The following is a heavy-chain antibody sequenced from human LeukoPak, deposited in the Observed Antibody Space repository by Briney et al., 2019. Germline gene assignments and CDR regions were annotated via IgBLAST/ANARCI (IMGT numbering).Heavy chain of an antibody. CDR2: ISSSSSTI. J-gene: IGHJ4*02. Sequence: GGSLRLSCAASGFTFSANSMSWVRQAPGKGLEWVSYISSSSSTIHYADSVKGRFTISRDNAKNSLYLQMNSLRAEDTAVYYCAKDMSGSQDLWGQGTLVTVSS. CDR3: AKDMSGSQDL. V-gene: IGHV3-48*01. D-gene: IGHD1-26*01. CDR1: GFTFSANS.